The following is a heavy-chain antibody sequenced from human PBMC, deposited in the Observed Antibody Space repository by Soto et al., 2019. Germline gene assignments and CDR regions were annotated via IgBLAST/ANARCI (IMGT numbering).Heavy chain of an antibody. V-gene: IGHV3-30-3*01. Sequence: LRLSCAASGFTFSSYAMHWVRQAPGKGLEWVAVISYDGSNKYYADSVKGRFTISRDNSKNTLYLQMNSLRAEDTAVYYCARGRTDFDYWGQGTLVTVSS. CDR1: GFTFSSYA. J-gene: IGHJ4*02. D-gene: IGHD4-17*01. CDR2: ISYDGSNK. CDR3: ARGRTDFDY.